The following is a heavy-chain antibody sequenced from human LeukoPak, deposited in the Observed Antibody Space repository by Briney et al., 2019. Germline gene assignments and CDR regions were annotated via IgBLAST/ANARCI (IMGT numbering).Heavy chain of an antibody. CDR3: ARNSSGYSEGIDY. CDR1: GGSFSGYY. Sequence: PSETLSLTCAVYGGSFSGYYWSWIRQPPGKGLEWIGEINHSGSAKYNPSLKSRVTISVDTSKNQSSLKLSSVSAADTAVYYCARNSSGYSEGIDYWGQGTLVTVSS. CDR2: INHSGSA. D-gene: IGHD3-22*01. V-gene: IGHV4-34*01. J-gene: IGHJ4*02.